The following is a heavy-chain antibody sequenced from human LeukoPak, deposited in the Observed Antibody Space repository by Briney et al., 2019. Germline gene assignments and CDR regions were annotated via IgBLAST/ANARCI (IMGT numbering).Heavy chain of an antibody. D-gene: IGHD2-2*01. CDR3: ARSSSDIVVVPALFDY. CDR2: ISGSGGST. Sequence: GGSLRLSCAASGFSFSTYAMSWVRQAPGKGLEWVSAISGSGGSTYYADSVKGRFTISRDNSKNTLYLQMNSLRAEDTAVYYCARSSSDIVVVPALFDYWGQGTLVTVSS. V-gene: IGHV3-23*01. J-gene: IGHJ4*02. CDR1: GFSFSTYA.